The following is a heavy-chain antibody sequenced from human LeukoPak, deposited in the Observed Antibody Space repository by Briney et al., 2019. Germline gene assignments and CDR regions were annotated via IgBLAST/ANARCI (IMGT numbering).Heavy chain of an antibody. CDR1: GDSVSSNSAA. D-gene: IGHD6-13*01. J-gene: IGHJ6*02. CDR3: ARENQGGYSSSWYPVYYYYGMGV. Sequence: SQTLSLTCAISGDSVSSNSAAWNWIRQSPSRGLEWLGRTYYRSKWYNDYAVSVKSRITINPDTSKNQFSLQLNSVTPEDTAVYYCARENQGGYSSSWYPVYYYYGMGVWGQGTTVTVSS. V-gene: IGHV6-1*01. CDR2: TYYRSKWYN.